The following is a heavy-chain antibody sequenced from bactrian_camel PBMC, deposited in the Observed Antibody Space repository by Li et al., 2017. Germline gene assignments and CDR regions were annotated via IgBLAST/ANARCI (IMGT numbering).Heavy chain of an antibody. V-gene: IGHV3S1*01. Sequence: HVQLVESGGGSVQAGGSLRLSCEYSQSRYCMGWFRQGPGKEREGVAVIYTTDGVTFYADSVKGRFTISQDNDKNTVYLQMDSLRPEDTAMYYCATHSHWYCRPSQSSDFYYWGRGTQVTVS. CDR3: ATHSHWYCRPSQSSDFYY. CDR1: YSQSRYC. J-gene: IGHJ4*01. CDR2: IYTTDGVT. D-gene: IGHD6*01.